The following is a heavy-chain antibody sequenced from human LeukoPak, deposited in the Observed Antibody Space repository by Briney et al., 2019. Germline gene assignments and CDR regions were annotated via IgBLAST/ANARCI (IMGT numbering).Heavy chain of an antibody. V-gene: IGHV1-3*01. CDR3: AIPSPDYGYKPEPFDY. CDR1: GYTFTSYA. CDR2: INAGNGNT. J-gene: IGHJ4*02. Sequence: ASVTVSCTASGYTFTSYAMHWVRQAPGQRLEWMGWINAGNGNTKYSQKFQGRVTITRDTSASTAYMELSSLRSEDTAVYYCAIPSPDYGYKPEPFDYWGQGTLVTVSS. D-gene: IGHD4-17*01.